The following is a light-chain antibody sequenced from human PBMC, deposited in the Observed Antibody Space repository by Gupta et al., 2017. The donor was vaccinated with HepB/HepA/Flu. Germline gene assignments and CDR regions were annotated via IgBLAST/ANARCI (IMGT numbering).Light chain of an antibody. CDR3: SSYTGSSTLVV. CDR2: DVT. CDR1: SSDVGGYNY. J-gene: IGLJ2*01. Sequence: HSALTQPASVSGSPGQSITISCTGTSSDVGGYNYVSWYQQYPGKAPKLMIYDVTNRPSGVTNRFSGSKSGNPASLTISGLQAEDEADYYCSSYTGSSTLVVFGGGTKLTV. V-gene: IGLV2-14*01.